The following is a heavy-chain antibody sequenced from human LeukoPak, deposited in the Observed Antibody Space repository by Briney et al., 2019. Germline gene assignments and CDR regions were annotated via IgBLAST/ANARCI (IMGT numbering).Heavy chain of an antibody. V-gene: IGHV3-23*01. CDR1: GFTFSSHA. D-gene: IGHD3-3*01. J-gene: IGHJ4*02. CDR2: ISGSGGST. CDR3: AKHYDFWSGYFPFDY. Sequence: GGSLRLSCAASGFTFSSHAMSWVRQAPGKGLEWVSAISGSGGSTYYADSVKGRFTISRDNSKNTLYLQMNSLRAEDTAVYYCAKHYDFWSGYFPFDYWGQGTLVTVSS.